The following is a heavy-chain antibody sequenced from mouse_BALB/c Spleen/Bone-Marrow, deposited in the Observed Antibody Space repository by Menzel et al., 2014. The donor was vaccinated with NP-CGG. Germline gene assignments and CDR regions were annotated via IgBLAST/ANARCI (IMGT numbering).Heavy chain of an antibody. J-gene: IGHJ4*01. Sequence: DVKLVESGGGLVKPGGSLKLSCAASGFTFSDYYMYWVRQTPEKRLEWVATISDGGSYTYYPDRVKGRFTISRDNAKNNLYLQMSSLKSEDTAMYYCARDGNYYAMDYWGQGTSVTVSS. V-gene: IGHV5-4*02. CDR2: ISDGGSYT. CDR3: ARDGNYYAMDY. CDR1: GFTFSDYY. D-gene: IGHD2-1*01.